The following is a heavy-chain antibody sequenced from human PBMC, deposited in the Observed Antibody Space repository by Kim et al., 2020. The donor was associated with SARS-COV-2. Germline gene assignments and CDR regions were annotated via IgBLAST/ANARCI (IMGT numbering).Heavy chain of an antibody. J-gene: IGHJ5*02. CDR2: ISGSGRST. V-gene: IGHV3-23*01. CDR1: GFTFSNYA. CDR3: AKDEIAMVRGVLNP. D-gene: IGHD3-10*01. Sequence: GGSLRLSCAASGFTFSNYAMSWVRQAPGKGLEWVSAISGSGRSTYHADSVKGRLTISRDNSKSTLYLQMNSLRAEDTAVDYCAKDEIAMVRGVLNPWGQGTLVTVSS.